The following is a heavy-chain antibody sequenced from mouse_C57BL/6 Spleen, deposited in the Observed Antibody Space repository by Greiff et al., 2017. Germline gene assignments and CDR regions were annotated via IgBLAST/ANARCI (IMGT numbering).Heavy chain of an antibody. CDR3: TRGGGDFFAY. J-gene: IGHJ3*01. D-gene: IGHD2-13*01. CDR2: IDPETGGT. V-gene: IGHV1-15*01. CDR1: GYTFTDYE. Sequence: VQLQQSGAELVRPGASVTLSCKASGYTFTDYEMHWVKQTPVHGLEWIGAIDPETGGTAYNQKFKGKAILTADKSSSTAYMELRSLTSEDSAVYYCTRGGGDFFAYWGQGTLVTVSA.